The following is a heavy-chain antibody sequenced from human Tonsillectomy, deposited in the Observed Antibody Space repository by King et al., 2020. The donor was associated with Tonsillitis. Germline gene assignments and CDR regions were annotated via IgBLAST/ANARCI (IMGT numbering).Heavy chain of an antibody. Sequence: VQLQESGPGLVKPSETLSLTCTVSGGSISSYYWSWIRQPPGKGLEWIGYIYYSGSTNYNPSLKSRVTISVDTSKNQFSLKLSAVTAADTAVYYCARSIVEAFFYWGQGILVTVSS. CDR1: GGSISSYY. V-gene: IGHV4-59*01. CDR2: IYYSGST. D-gene: IGHD1-26*01. CDR3: ARSIVEAFFY. J-gene: IGHJ4*02.